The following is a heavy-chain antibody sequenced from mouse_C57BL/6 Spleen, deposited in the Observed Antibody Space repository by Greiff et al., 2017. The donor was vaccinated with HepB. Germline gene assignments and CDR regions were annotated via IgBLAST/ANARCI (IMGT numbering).Heavy chain of an antibody. CDR1: GFTFSSYA. D-gene: IGHD2-3*01. CDR2: ISSGGDYI. J-gene: IGHJ4*01. Sequence: DVMLVESGEGLVKPGGSLKLSCAASGFTFSSYAMSWVRQTPEKRLEWVAYISSGGDYIYYADTVKGRFTISRDNARNTLYLQMSSLKSEDTAMYYSTRGGWLQRGDAMDYWGQGTSVTVSS. CDR3: TRGGWLQRGDAMDY. V-gene: IGHV5-9-1*02.